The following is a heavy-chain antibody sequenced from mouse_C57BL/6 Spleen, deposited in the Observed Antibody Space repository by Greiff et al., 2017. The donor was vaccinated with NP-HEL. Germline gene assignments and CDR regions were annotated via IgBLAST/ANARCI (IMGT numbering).Heavy chain of an antibody. CDR1: GYTFTSYW. J-gene: IGHJ2*01. V-gene: IGHV1-69*01. CDR3: ARLTTGSYYFDY. D-gene: IGHD1-1*01. Sequence: VQLQQPGAELVMPGASVKLSCKASGYTFTSYWMHWVKQRPGQGLEWIGEIDPSDSSTNYNQKFKGKSTLTVDKSSSTAYMQLSSLTSEDSAVYYCARLTTGSYYFDYWGQGTTLTVSS. CDR2: IDPSDSST.